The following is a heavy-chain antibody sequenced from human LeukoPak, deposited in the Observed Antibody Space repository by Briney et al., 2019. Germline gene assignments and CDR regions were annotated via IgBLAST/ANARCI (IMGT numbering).Heavy chain of an antibody. CDR3: AKASYYDSSGPVGFFDY. CDR1: EFSVGSNY. D-gene: IGHD3-22*01. J-gene: IGHJ4*02. CDR2: ISGSGAST. V-gene: IGHV3-23*01. Sequence: GGSLRLSCAASEFSVGSNYMTWVRQAPGKRLEWVSAISGSGASTYFADSVKGRFTIARDTYKNTLELQMNSLRADDTAVYYCAKASYYDSSGPVGFFDYWGQGTLVTVSS.